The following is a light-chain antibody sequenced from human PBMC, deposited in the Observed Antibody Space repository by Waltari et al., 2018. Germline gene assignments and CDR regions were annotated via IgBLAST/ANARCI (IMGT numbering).Light chain of an antibody. CDR3: QHYKIRPLT. J-gene: IGKJ4*01. V-gene: IGKV3-15*01. CDR2: GAS. Sequence: EIVMTQSPATLSVSPGETATLSCRASESVGTTLAWYQQKPGLAPRPLIHGASTRATGAPARFTGSGSGTEFTLTISSLQTEDFGVYFCQHYKIRPLTFGGGTKVEI. CDR1: ESVGTT.